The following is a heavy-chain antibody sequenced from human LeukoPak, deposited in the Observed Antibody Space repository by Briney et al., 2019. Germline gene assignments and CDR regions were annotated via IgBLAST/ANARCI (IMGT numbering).Heavy chain of an antibody. Sequence: PGGSLRLSCAASGFTFDDYAMHWVRQAPGKGLEWVSGISWNSGSIGYADSVKGRFTISRDNAKNSLYLQMNSLRAEDTASYYCAKSIYGGGYSYGYYYYGMDVWGQGTTVTVSS. V-gene: IGHV3-9*01. CDR1: GFTFDDYA. CDR2: ISWNSGSI. D-gene: IGHD5-18*01. J-gene: IGHJ6*02. CDR3: AKSIYGGGYSYGYYYYGMDV.